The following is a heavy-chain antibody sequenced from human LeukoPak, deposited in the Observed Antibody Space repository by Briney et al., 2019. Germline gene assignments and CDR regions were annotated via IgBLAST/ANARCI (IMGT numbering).Heavy chain of an antibody. J-gene: IGHJ4*02. CDR2: ISYDGSNK. CDR3: VKEVANHGFWSGHDY. D-gene: IGHD3-3*01. Sequence: GGSLRLSCAASGFTFSSYAMHWVRQAPGKGLEWVAVISYDGSNKYYADSVKGRFTISRDNSKNTLYLQLNSLRAEDTAVYYCVKEVANHGFWSGHDYWGQGTLVTVSS. CDR1: GFTFSSYA. V-gene: IGHV3-30-3*01.